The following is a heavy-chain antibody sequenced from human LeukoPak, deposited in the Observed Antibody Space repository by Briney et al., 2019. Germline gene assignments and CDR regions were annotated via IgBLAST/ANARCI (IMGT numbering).Heavy chain of an antibody. J-gene: IGHJ4*02. CDR1: GFTFSSYA. Sequence: GGSLRLSCAASGFTFSSYAMHWVRQAPGKGLEWVAVISYDGSNKYYADSVKGRFTISRDNSKNTLYLQMNSLRAEDTAVYYCARDPVLCSGYYCGYSGRVDAWGEYYFDYWGQGTLVTVSS. CDR2: ISYDGSNK. V-gene: IGHV3-30*01. CDR3: ARDPVLCSGYYCGYSGRVDAWGEYYFDY. D-gene: IGHD3-22*01.